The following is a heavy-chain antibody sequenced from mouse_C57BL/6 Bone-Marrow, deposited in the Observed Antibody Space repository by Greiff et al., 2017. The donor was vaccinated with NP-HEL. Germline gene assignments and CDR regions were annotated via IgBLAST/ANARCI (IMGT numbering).Heavy chain of an antibody. J-gene: IGHJ3*01. CDR3: ARNGGNYPCWFAY. CDR1: GFSLSTFGMG. CDR2: IWWDDDK. Sequence: QVTLKVSGPGILQPSQTLSLTCSFSGFSLSTFGMGVGWIRQPSGKGLEWLVHIWWDDDKYYNPALKSRLTISKDTSKNQVFLKIASVDTADTATYYCARNGGNYPCWFAYCGQGTLVTVSA. D-gene: IGHD2-1*01. V-gene: IGHV8-8*01.